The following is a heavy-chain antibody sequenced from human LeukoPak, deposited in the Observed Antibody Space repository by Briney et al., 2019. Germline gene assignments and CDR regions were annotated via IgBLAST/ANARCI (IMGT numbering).Heavy chain of an antibody. Sequence: GASVKVSCKASGYTFTSYGISWVRRAPGQGLEWMGWITTYNGNTNYIQKLQGRVTMTTDTSTSTAYMELRSLRSDDTAVYYCARGPYYDSWSGAGYWGQGTLVTVSS. CDR2: ITTYNGNT. D-gene: IGHD3-3*01. CDR1: GYTFTSYG. V-gene: IGHV1-18*01. J-gene: IGHJ4*02. CDR3: ARGPYYDSWSGAGY.